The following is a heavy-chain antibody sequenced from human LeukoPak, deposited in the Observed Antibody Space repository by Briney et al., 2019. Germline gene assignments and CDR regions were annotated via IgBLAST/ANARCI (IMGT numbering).Heavy chain of an antibody. Sequence: GGSLRLSCVGSGFTFSAYEMNWVRQAPGKGLEWISYISANGGSSSYADAVKGRSTISRDIAKNSLYLQMNSLRAEDTAVYYCARLRTSSYEYWGRGTLVTVSS. CDR3: ARLRTSSYEY. V-gene: IGHV3-48*03. CDR1: GFTFSAYE. D-gene: IGHD2-2*01. CDR2: ISANGGSS. J-gene: IGHJ4*02.